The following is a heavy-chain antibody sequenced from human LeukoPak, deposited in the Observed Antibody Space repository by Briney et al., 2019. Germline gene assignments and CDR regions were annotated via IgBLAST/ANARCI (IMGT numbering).Heavy chain of an antibody. CDR1: GGSIGTSSYY. Sequence: SETLSLTCTVSGGSIGTSSYYWGWIRQPPGKGLEWIGNIYHSGSAHYNPSLKSRVTISVDTSKNQFSLKLSSVTAADTAVYYCASYSYDFWSGYYTALLHWGQGTLVTVSS. J-gene: IGHJ4*02. D-gene: IGHD3-3*01. CDR2: IYHSGSA. V-gene: IGHV4-39*01. CDR3: ASYSYDFWSGYYTALLH.